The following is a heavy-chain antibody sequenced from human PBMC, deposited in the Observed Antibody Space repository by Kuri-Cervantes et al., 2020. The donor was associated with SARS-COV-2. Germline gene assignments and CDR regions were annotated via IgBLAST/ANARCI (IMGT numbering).Heavy chain of an antibody. CDR1: GYSISSGYY. D-gene: IGHD2-21*01. CDR2: IYHSGST. J-gene: IGHJ3*02. V-gene: IGHV4-38-2*01. CDR3: ARIVGNDAFDI. Sequence: ETLSLTCAVSGYSISSGYYWGWIRQPPGKGLEWIGSIYHSGSTYYNPSLKSRVTISVDTSKNQFSLKLSSVTAADTAVYYCARIVGNDAFDIWGQGTMVTVSS.